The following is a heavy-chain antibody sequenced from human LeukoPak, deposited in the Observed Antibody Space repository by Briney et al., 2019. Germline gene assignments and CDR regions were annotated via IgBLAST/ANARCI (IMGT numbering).Heavy chain of an antibody. CDR3: ARHVYYYDSSGYYYGYFDY. CDR2: IYYSGST. D-gene: IGHD3-22*01. CDR1: GGSISSYY. V-gene: IGHV4-59*08. Sequence: SETLSLTCIVSGGSISSYYWTWIRQPPGKGLEWIGFIYYSGSTNYNPSLKSRVTTSVDTSKNQFSLKLSSVTAADTAVYYCARHVYYYDSSGYYYGYFDYWGQGTLVTVSS. J-gene: IGHJ4*02.